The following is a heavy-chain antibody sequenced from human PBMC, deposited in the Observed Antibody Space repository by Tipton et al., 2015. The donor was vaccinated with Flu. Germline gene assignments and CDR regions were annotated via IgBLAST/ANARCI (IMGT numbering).Heavy chain of an antibody. D-gene: IGHD7-27*01. CDR2: INHSGST. CDR1: GGSFSGYY. Sequence: GLVKPSETLSLTCAVYGGSFSGYYWSWIRQPPGKGLEWIGEINHSGSTNYNPSLKSRVTISADTSKNQFSLKLSSVTAADTAVYNCASKVANWGVWEPLDYWGQGTLVTVSS. J-gene: IGHJ4*02. CDR3: ASKVANWGVWEPLDY. V-gene: IGHV4-34*01.